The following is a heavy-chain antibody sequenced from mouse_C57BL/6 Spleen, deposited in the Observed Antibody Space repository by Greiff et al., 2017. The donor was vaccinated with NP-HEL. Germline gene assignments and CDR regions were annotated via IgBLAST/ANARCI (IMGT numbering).Heavy chain of an antibody. V-gene: IGHV1-42*01. CDR2: INPSTGGT. D-gene: IGHD3-2*01. CDR3: AREDSSRFAY. Sequence: VQLQQSGPELVKPGASVKISCKASGYSFTGYYMNWVKQSPEKSLEWIGVINPSTGGTTYNQKFKAKATLTVDKSSSTAYMQLKSLTSEDSAVYYCAREDSSRFAYWGKGTLVTVSA. CDR1: GYSFTGYY. J-gene: IGHJ3*01.